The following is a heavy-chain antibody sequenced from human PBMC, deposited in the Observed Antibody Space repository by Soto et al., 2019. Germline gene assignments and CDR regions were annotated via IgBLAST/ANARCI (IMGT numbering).Heavy chain of an antibody. D-gene: IGHD2-2*01. V-gene: IGHV1-69*13. Sequence: ASVKVSCKASGGTFSSYAISWVRQAPGQGLEWMGGIIPIFGTANYAQKFQGRVTITADESTSTAYMELSSLRSEDTAVYYCARGKMALGPMPDAFDIWGQGTMVTVSS. CDR3: ARGKMALGPMPDAFDI. CDR1: GGTFSSYA. CDR2: IIPIFGTA. J-gene: IGHJ3*02.